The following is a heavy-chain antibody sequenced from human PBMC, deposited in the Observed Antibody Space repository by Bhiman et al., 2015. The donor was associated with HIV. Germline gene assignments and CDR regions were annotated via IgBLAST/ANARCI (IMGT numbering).Heavy chain of an antibody. D-gene: IGHD3-3*01. J-gene: IGHJ6*03. Sequence: EVQLVESGGGLVQSGGSLGISCAASGFSFSSYEMNWVRQTPGKGLEWISSISSGGTIIYLADSVKGRFTISRDNAKNSLYLQMNSLRAEDTAVYYCAGPGGDFWSGYYTGGAMDVWGKGTTVTVSS. V-gene: IGHV3-48*03. CDR1: GFSFSSYE. CDR3: AGPGGDFWSGYYTGGAMDV. CDR2: ISSGGTII.